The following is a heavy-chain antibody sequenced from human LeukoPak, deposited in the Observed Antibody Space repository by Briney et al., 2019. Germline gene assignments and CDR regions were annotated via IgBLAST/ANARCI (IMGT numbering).Heavy chain of an antibody. CDR2: INHSGST. J-gene: IGHJ3*02. CDR3: ARDPGYCSGGSCYGHDAFDI. D-gene: IGHD2-15*01. Sequence: SETLSLTCAGYGGSFSGYYCSWIRQPPGKGLEWIGEINHSGSTNYNPSLKSRVTISVDTSKNQFSLKLSSVTAADTAVYYCARDPGYCSGGSCYGHDAFDIWGQGTMVTVSS. CDR1: GGSFSGYY. V-gene: IGHV4-34*01.